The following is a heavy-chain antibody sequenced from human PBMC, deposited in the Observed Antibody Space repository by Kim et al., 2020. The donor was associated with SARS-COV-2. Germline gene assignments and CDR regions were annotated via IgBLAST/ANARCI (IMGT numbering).Heavy chain of an antibody. V-gene: IGHV3-23*03. CDR3: AKGPVGPHPDWFDP. D-gene: IGHD1-26*01. CDR2: IYSGGSST. J-gene: IGHJ5*02. CDR1: GFTFSSYA. Sequence: GGSLRLSCAASGFTFSSYAMSWVRQAPGKGLEWVSVIYSGGSSTYYADSVKGRFTISRDNSKNTLYLQMNSLRAEDTAVYYCAKGPVGPHPDWFDPWGQGTLVTVSS.